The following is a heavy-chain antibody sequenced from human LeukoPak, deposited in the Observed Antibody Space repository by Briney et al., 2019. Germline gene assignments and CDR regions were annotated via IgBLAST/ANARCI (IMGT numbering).Heavy chain of an antibody. D-gene: IGHD3-22*01. CDR2: IYTSGST. CDR3: ARAQYYYDSSGYYLDAFDI. V-gene: IGHV4-4*09. Sequence: SETLSLTCTVSGGSISSYYWSWIRQPPGKGLEWIGYIYTSGSTNYNPSLKRRVTISVETSKNQFSLKLSSVTAADTAVYYCARAQYYYDSSGYYLDAFDIWGQGTMVTVSS. J-gene: IGHJ3*02. CDR1: GGSISSYY.